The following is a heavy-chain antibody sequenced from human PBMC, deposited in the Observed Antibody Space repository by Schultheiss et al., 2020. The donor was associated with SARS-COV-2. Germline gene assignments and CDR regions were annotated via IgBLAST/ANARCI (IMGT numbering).Heavy chain of an antibody. V-gene: IGHV3-7*03. CDR1: GFTFSSYW. D-gene: IGHD6-19*01. J-gene: IGHJ6*02. Sequence: GGSLRLSCAASGFTFSSYWMSWVRQAPGKGLEWVANIKQDGSEKYYVDSVKGRFTISRDNAKNSLYLQMNSLRAEDTAVYYCARDKKSSGWEWVGNPEYYYYYGMDVWGQGTTVTVSS. CDR2: IKQDGSEK. CDR3: ARDKKSSGWEWVGNPEYYYYYGMDV.